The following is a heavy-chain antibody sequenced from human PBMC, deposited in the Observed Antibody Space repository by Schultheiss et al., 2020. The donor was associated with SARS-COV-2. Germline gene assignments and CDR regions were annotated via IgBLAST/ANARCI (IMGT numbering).Heavy chain of an antibody. J-gene: IGHJ4*02. Sequence: SETLSLTCTVSGGSISSYYWSWIRQPPGKGLEWIGYIYYSGSTNYNPSLKSRVTMSVDTSKNQFSLKLSSVTAADTAVYYCARRYSSGLFDYWGQGTLVTVSS. D-gene: IGHD6-19*01. CDR3: ARRYSSGLFDY. CDR1: GGSISSYY. CDR2: IYYSGST. V-gene: IGHV4-59*08.